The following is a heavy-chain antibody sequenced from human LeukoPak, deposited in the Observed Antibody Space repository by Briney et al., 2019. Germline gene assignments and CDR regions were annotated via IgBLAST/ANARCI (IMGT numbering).Heavy chain of an antibody. CDR1: GFTFSSYD. V-gene: IGHV3-13*01. Sequence: PGGSLRLSCAASGFTFSSYDMHWVRQATGKGLEWVSAIGTAGDTYYPGSVKGRFTISRENAKNSLYLQMNSLRAGDTAVYYCARARAVAGTGTVFGYWGQGTLVTVSS. CDR2: IGTAGDT. CDR3: ARARAVAGTGTVFGY. D-gene: IGHD6-19*01. J-gene: IGHJ4*02.